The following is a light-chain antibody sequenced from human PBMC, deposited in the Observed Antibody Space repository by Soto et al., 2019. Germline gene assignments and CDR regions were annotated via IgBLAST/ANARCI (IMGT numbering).Light chain of an antibody. CDR2: GAS. J-gene: IGKJ2*01. CDR1: QSVSSGD. V-gene: IGKV3-20*01. CDR3: LQYGNSPYT. Sequence: EIALTQSPGTLSLSPGERATLSCRTSQSVSSGDFAWYQHRPGQAPRLVIYGASTRATGVPDRFNGSGSGTDFTLTISGLEPDDFAVYFCLQYGNSPYTFGQGTKLEMK.